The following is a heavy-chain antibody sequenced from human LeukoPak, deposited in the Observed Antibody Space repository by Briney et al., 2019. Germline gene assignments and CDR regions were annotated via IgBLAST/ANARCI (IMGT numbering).Heavy chain of an antibody. D-gene: IGHD1-26*01. V-gene: IGHV1-69*01. CDR2: IIPIFGTA. J-gene: IGHJ3*02. Sequence: SVKVSCKASGGTFSSYAISWVRQAPGQGLEWMGGIIPIFGTANYAQKFQGRVTITADESTSTAYMALSSLRSEDTAVYYCARPRGSGSYYLGAFDIWGQGTMVTVSS. CDR3: ARPRGSGSYYLGAFDI. CDR1: GGTFSSYA.